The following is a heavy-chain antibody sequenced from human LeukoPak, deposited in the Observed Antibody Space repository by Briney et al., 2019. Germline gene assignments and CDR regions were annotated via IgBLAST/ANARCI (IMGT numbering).Heavy chain of an antibody. CDR1: GGSISSYY. J-gene: IGHJ3*02. V-gene: IGHV4-59*01. CDR2: IYYSGST. D-gene: IGHD3-10*01. Sequence: TPSETLSLTCTVSGGSISSYYWSWIRQPPGKGLEWIGYIYYSGSTNYNPSLKSRVTISVDTSKNQLSLKLSSVTAADTAVYYCATYGSGSYLDAFDIWGQGTMVTVSS. CDR3: ATYGSGSYLDAFDI.